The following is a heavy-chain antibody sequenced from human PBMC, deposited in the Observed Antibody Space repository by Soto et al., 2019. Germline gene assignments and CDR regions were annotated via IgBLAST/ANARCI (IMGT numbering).Heavy chain of an antibody. J-gene: IGHJ4*01. D-gene: IGHD6-19*01. V-gene: IGHV1-18*01. Sequence: AAVKVCCKASDCTFTKYGMNWVRQASGRGLEWMGWSSAYYRGPMSARKFQGRVTMTTDTSTSTAYMELTNLTSDDTAVYYCATETASPKPWYTSVRCFDYRG. CDR1: DCTFTKYG. CDR2: SSAYYRGP. CDR3: ATETASPKPWYTSVRCFDY.